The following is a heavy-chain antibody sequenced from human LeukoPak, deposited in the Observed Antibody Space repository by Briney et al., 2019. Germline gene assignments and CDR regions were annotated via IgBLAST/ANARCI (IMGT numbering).Heavy chain of an antibody. V-gene: IGHV3-23*01. CDR2: ISGSGGST. Sequence: GGSLGLSCVASGFTFSSYAMSWVRQAPGKGLEWVSAISGSGGSTYYADSVKGRFTISRDNSKNTLFLQMNSLRAEDTAVYYCAKDDYGDDYYYGMDVWGQGTTVTVSS. D-gene: IGHD4-17*01. CDR1: GFTFSSYA. J-gene: IGHJ6*02. CDR3: AKDDYGDDYYYGMDV.